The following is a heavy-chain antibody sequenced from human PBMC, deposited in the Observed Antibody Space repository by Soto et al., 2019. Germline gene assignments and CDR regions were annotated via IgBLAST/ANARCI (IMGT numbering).Heavy chain of an antibody. Sequence: SETLSLTCTVSGGSISSYYWSWIRQPPGKGLEWIGYIYYSGSTNYNPSLKSRVTISVDTSKNQFSLKLSSVTAADTAVYYCARGSGWAYYYHTSGYHLFDYWGHGTLVTVSS. D-gene: IGHD3-22*01. J-gene: IGHJ4*01. CDR3: ARGSGWAYYYHTSGYHLFDY. CDR2: IYYSGST. CDR1: GGSISSYY. V-gene: IGHV4-59*01.